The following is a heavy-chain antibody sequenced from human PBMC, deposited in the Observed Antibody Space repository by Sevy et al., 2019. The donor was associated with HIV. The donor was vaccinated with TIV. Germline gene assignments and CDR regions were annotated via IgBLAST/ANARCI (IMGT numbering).Heavy chain of an antibody. CDR2: ISGSGGST. Sequence: GGSLRLSCAASGFTFSSYAMSWVRQAPGKGLEWVSAISGSGGSTYYADSVKGRLTNSRDNSKKTLYLQMNSLRAEDTAVYYCAKDRSYYDSSGPPSHFDYWGQGTLVTVSS. CDR1: GFTFSSYA. V-gene: IGHV3-23*01. D-gene: IGHD3-22*01. J-gene: IGHJ4*02. CDR3: AKDRSYYDSSGPPSHFDY.